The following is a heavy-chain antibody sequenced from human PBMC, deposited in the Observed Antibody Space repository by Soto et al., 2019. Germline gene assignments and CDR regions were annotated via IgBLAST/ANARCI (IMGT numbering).Heavy chain of an antibody. CDR1: GFTFSSYA. Sequence: GGSLRLSCAASGFTFSSYAMSWVRQAPGKGLEWVSAISGSGGSTYYADSVKGRFTISRDNSKNTLYLQMNSLRAEDTAVYYCAKDTEAAIFSDWFDPWGQGTLVTVSS. CDR3: AKDTEAAIFSDWFDP. J-gene: IGHJ5*02. D-gene: IGHD2-2*01. V-gene: IGHV3-23*01. CDR2: ISGSGGST.